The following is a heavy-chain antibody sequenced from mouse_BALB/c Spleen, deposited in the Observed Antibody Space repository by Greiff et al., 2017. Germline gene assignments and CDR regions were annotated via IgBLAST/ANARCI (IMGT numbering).Heavy chain of an antibody. CDR3: ARSYDGYFDYAMDY. Sequence: VQLQQSGAELARPGASVKLSCKASGYTFTSYWMQWVKQRPGQGLEWIGAIYPGDGDTRYTQKFKGKATLTADKSSSTAYMQLSSLTSEDSAVYYCARSYDGYFDYAMDYWGQGTSVTVSS. J-gene: IGHJ4*01. CDR1: GYTFTSYW. V-gene: IGHV1-87*01. CDR2: IYPGDGDT. D-gene: IGHD2-3*01.